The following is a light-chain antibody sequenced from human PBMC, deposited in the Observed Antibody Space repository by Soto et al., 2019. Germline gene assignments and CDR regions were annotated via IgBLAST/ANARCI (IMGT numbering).Light chain of an antibody. CDR1: SGSIASNY. CDR2: DDD. Sequence: NFMLTQPHSVSESPGKTVTMSCTRSSGSIASNYVQWFQLRPGSAPVTVISDDDQRPSGVPGRFSGSIDRSSNSAFLTISELKTEDEADYFCESFDNNTWVFGGGTKPTVL. V-gene: IGLV6-57*03. CDR3: ESFDNNTWV. J-gene: IGLJ3*02.